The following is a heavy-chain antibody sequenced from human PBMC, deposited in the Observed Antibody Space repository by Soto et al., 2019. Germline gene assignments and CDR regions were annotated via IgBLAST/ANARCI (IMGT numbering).Heavy chain of an antibody. V-gene: IGHV1-46*01. CDR3: ARRGIDCTNGVCYLQYYFDY. Sequence: ASVKVSCKASGYTFTSYYMHWVRQAPGRGLEWMGIINPSGGSTSYAQKFQGRVTMTRDTSTSTVYMELSSLRSEDTAVYYCARRGIDCTNGVCYLQYYFDYWGQGTLVTVSS. J-gene: IGHJ4*02. CDR2: INPSGGST. D-gene: IGHD2-8*01. CDR1: GYTFTSYY.